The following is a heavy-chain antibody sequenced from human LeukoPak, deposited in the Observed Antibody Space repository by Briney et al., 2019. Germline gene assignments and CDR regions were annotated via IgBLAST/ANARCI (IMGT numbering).Heavy chain of an antibody. Sequence: PGGSLRLSCAASGFTFSSYGMHWVRQAPGKGLEWVAVISYDGSNKYYADSVKGRFTISRDNSKNTLYLQTNSLRAEDTAVYYCARVRGSGSQPFDYWGQGTLVTVSS. V-gene: IGHV3-30*03. D-gene: IGHD3-22*01. CDR2: ISYDGSNK. CDR1: GFTFSSYG. CDR3: ARVRGSGSQPFDY. J-gene: IGHJ4*02.